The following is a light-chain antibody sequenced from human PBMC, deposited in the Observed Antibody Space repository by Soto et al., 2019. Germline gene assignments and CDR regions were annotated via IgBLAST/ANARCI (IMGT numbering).Light chain of an antibody. J-gene: IGKJ1*01. Sequence: EIVLTQSPGTLSLSPGERATLSCRASQSVSSSYLAWYQQKPGQAPRLLIYGASSRATGMPDRFSGGGSGTDFTLPISSREPEDFAVYYCQQYGSSPPWTFGQGTKVEIK. V-gene: IGKV3-20*01. CDR2: GAS. CDR1: QSVSSSY. CDR3: QQYGSSPPWT.